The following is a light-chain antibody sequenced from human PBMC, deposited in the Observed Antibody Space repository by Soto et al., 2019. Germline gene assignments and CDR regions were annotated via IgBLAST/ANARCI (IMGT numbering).Light chain of an antibody. V-gene: IGLV4-60*03. J-gene: IGLJ2*01. CDR3: ETWDSNPHGV. Sequence: QPVLTQSSSASASLGSSVKLTCTLSSGHSSYIIAWHQQQPGKAPRYLMKLEGSGSYNKGSGVPDRFSGSSSGADRYLTISSPQSEDEADYYCETWDSNPHGVFGGGTKVTVL. CDR1: SGHSSYI. CDR2: LEGSGSY.